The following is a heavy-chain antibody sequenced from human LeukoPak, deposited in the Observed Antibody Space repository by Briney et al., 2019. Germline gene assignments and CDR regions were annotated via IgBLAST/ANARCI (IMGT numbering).Heavy chain of an antibody. Sequence: SQTLSPTCTVSGGSISSGDYYWSWIRQPPGKGLEWIGYIYYSGSTYYNPSLKSRVTISVDTSKNQFSLKLSSVTAADTAVYYCARGRDGYNQYYFDYWGQGTLVTVSS. CDR3: ARGRDGYNQYYFDY. D-gene: IGHD5-24*01. CDR1: GGSISSGDYY. CDR2: IYYSGST. V-gene: IGHV4-30-4*01. J-gene: IGHJ4*02.